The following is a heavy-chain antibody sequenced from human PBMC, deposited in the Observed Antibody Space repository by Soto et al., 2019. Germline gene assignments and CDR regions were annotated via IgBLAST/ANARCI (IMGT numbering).Heavy chain of an antibody. J-gene: IGHJ6*02. V-gene: IGHV3-9*01. D-gene: IGHD3-10*01. Sequence: EVQLVESGGGLVQPGRSLRLSCAASGFTFDDYAMHWVRQAPGKGLEWVSSISWNSGSIGYADSVKGRFTISRDNAKNSLYLQMNSLSAEDTALYYCAKDMAVRPNYGMDVWGQWTTVTVSS. CDR2: ISWNSGSI. CDR3: AKDMAVRPNYGMDV. CDR1: GFTFDDYA.